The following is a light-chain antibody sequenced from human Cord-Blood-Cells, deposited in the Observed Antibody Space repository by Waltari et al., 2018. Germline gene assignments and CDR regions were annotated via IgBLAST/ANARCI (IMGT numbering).Light chain of an antibody. CDR3: CSYAGSSTYVV. CDR1: SSDVGSYNL. V-gene: IGLV2-23*01. Sequence: QSALTQPASVSGSPGQSITISCTGTSSDVGSYNLVSWYQQHPGKAPKLMIYEGSKRASGVSNRFSGSESGKTSSLTISGLQAEDEADYYCCSYAGSSTYVVFGGGTKLTVL. J-gene: IGLJ2*01. CDR2: EGS.